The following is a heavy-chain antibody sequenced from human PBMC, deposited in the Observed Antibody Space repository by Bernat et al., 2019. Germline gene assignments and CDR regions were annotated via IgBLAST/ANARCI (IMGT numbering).Heavy chain of an antibody. CDR3: AKDAGPYYDSATGAFDI. V-gene: IGHV3-7*03. CDR2: IKQDGSEQ. Sequence: EEQLVESGGGLVQPGGSLRLSCIASGFTFSSYWMSWVRRAPGKGLEWVANIKQDGSEQYYVDSGKGRFTISRDKAKNSLYLQMNSLRAEDTAVYYCAKDAGPYYDSATGAFDIWGQGTMVTVSS. J-gene: IGHJ3*02. CDR1: GFTFSSYW. D-gene: IGHD3-3*01.